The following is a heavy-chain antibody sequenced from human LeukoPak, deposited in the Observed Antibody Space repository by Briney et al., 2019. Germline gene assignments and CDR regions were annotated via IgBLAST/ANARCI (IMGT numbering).Heavy chain of an antibody. V-gene: IGHV3-33*01. CDR1: GFTFSSYG. D-gene: IGHD6-19*01. CDR2: IWYDGSNK. Sequence: PGGSLRLSCAASGFTFSSYGMHWVRQAPGKGLEGVAVIWYDGSNKYYADSVKGRFTISRDNSKNTLYLQMNSLRAEDTAVYYCARGAGCSSGWPWVAEYFQHWGQGTLVTVSS. CDR3: ARGAGCSSGWPWVAEYFQH. J-gene: IGHJ1*01.